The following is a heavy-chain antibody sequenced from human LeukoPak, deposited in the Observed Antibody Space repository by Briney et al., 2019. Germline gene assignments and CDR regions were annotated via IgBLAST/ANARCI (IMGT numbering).Heavy chain of an antibody. D-gene: IGHD3-22*01. CDR3: ARANYYDSSGYYYFDS. CDR2: IYYSGST. CDR1: GGSIDSGGYY. V-gene: IGHV4-31*03. J-gene: IGHJ4*02. Sequence: SQTLSLTCTVSGGSIDSGGYYWSWIRQHPGKGLEWIGYIYYSGSTYYHPSLKSRVTISVDTSKNQFSLKLSSVTAADTAVYYCARANYYDSSGYYYFDSWGQGTLVTVSS.